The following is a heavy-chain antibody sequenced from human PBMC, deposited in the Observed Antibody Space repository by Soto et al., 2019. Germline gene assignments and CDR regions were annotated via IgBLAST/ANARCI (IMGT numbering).Heavy chain of an antibody. CDR3: ARGAPATFFDY. V-gene: IGHV4-59*01. J-gene: IGHJ4*02. CDR2: IYYSGST. Sequence: KPSETLSLTCTVSGGSIISYYWSWIRQPPGKGLEWIGYIYYSGSTNYNPSLKSRVTISVDTSKNQFSLKLSSVTAADTAVYYCARGAPATFFDYWGQGTLVTVSS. CDR1: GGSIISYY.